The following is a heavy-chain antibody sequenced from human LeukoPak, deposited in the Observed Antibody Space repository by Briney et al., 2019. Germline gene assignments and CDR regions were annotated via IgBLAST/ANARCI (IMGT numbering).Heavy chain of an antibody. CDR3: AKGGGYEAQYYSYYLDV. CDR2: IRYDGSNK. J-gene: IGHJ6*03. D-gene: IGHD5-12*01. CDR1: GFTFSSYG. V-gene: IGHV3-30*02. Sequence: GGSLRLSCAASGFTFSSYGMYWVRQAPGKGLEWVAFIRYDGSNKYYADSVKGRFTISRDNSKNTLYLQMKSLRAEDTAVYSCAKGGGYEAQYYSYYLDVWGKGTTVTISS.